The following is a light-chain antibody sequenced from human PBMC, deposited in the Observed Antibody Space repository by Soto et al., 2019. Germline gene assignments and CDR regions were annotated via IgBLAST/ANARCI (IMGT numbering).Light chain of an antibody. CDR3: HQYDDGPYT. CDR1: QSVSSN. V-gene: IGKV3-15*01. Sequence: EIVMTQSPATLSVSPGERATLSCRASQSVSSNVAWYQQIPGQTPRLLIYGASTRATGIPVRFSGSESGTEFTLTISSLQSEDFAVYYCHQYDDGPYTFGQGTKVDTK. CDR2: GAS. J-gene: IGKJ2*01.